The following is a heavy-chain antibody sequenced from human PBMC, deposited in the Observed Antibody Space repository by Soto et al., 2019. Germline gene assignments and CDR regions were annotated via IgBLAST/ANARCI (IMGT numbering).Heavy chain of an antibody. D-gene: IGHD6-6*01. CDR2: IDPRDSHT. V-gene: IGHV5-10-1*01. CDR1: GYSFTNYW. CDR3: ARHYSSSAFMDV. J-gene: IGHJ6*02. Sequence: GESLKISCTGSGYSFTNYWISWVRQMPGKRLEWMGEIDPRDSHTNYSPSFQGHVTMSTDKSNSTAYLHWGSLKASDSAMYYCARHYSSSAFMDVWGQGTTVTVSS.